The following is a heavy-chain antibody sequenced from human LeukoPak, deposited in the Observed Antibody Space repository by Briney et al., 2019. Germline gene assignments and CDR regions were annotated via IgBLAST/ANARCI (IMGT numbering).Heavy chain of an antibody. CDR1: GFTFDDYG. CDR3: TSTTLDHSSGWLYYYYYYYMDV. V-gene: IGHV3-20*04. Sequence: GGSLRLSCAASGFTFDDYGLSWVRQAPGKGLEWVSGINWSGGSTGYADSVKGRFTISRDNAKNSLYLQMNSLKTEDTAVYYCTSTTLDHSSGWLYYYYYYYMDVWGKGTTVTISS. CDR2: INWSGGST. J-gene: IGHJ6*03. D-gene: IGHD6-19*01.